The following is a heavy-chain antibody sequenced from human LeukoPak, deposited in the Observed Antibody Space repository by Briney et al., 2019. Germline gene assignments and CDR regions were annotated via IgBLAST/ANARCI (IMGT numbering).Heavy chain of an antibody. V-gene: IGHV3-53*01. Sequence: GGSLRLSCAASGFAVSNYYMTWVRQAPGKGLEWVSIIYIAPTTYYADSVKGRFTISKDNAKNSLYLQMNSLRAEDTAVYYCARDLTYYYDSSGATTNDAFDIWGQGTMVTVSS. CDR2: IYIAPTT. J-gene: IGHJ3*02. CDR1: GFAVSNYY. CDR3: ARDLTYYYDSSGATTNDAFDI. D-gene: IGHD3-22*01.